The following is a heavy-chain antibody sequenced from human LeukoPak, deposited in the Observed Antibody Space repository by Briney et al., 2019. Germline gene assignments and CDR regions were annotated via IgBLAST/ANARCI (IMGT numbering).Heavy chain of an antibody. D-gene: IGHD3-22*01. CDR2: MNPNSGNT. CDR3: ARVGYYDSSGYPFDY. V-gene: IGHV1-8*01. CDR1: GYTFTSYD. J-gene: IGHJ4*02. Sequence: ASVKVSCKASGYTFTSYDINWVRQATGQGLEWMGWMNPNSGNTGYAQKFQGRVTMTRDTSISTAYMELSRLRSDDTAVYYCARVGYYDSSGYPFDYWGQGTLVTVSS.